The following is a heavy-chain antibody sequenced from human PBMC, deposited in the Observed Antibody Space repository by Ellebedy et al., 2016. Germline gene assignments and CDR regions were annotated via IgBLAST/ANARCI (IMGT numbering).Heavy chain of an antibody. CDR2: ISDSGST. J-gene: IGHJ3*02. CDR1: EFTVSRNY. Sequence: GGSLRLSCAASEFTVSRNYMSWVRQAPGKGLEWVAAISDSGSTYYADSVKGRFTIARDNSRNTLYLQLNSLRADDRAVYYCAREEPGDNLGFDIWGQGTMVTVSS. D-gene: IGHD1-1*01. CDR3: AREEPGDNLGFDI. V-gene: IGHV3-53*01.